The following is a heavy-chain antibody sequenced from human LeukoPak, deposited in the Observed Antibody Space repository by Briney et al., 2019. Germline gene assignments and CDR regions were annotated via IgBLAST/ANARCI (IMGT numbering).Heavy chain of an antibody. D-gene: IGHD6-19*01. CDR3: ARDHPKWLSHDGMDV. J-gene: IGHJ6*02. CDR2: IYTSGST. CDR1: GGSISSYY. V-gene: IGHV4-4*07. Sequence: SETLSLTCAVSGGSISSYYWSWIRQPAGKGLEWIGRIYTSGSTNYNPSLKSRVTMSVDTSKNQFSLKLSSVTAADTAVYYCARDHPKWLSHDGMDVWGQGTTVTVSS.